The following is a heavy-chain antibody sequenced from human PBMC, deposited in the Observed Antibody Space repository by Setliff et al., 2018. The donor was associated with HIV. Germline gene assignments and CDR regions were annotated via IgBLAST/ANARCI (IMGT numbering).Heavy chain of an antibody. CDR1: GGSISSHY. Sequence: SETLSLTCTVSGGSISSHYWSWIRQPPGKGLEWIGYIYYSGSTNYNPSLKSRVTISVDTSKNQFSLKLGSVTAADTAVYYCARGLRVYDSSGYYYRDYYYYYMDVWGKGTTVTVSS. D-gene: IGHD3-22*01. CDR2: IYYSGST. CDR3: ARGLRVYDSSGYYYRDYYYYYMDV. V-gene: IGHV4-59*11. J-gene: IGHJ6*03.